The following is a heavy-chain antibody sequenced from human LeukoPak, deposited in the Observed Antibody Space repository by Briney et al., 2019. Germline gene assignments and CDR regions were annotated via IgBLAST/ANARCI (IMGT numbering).Heavy chain of an antibody. D-gene: IGHD6-6*01. Sequence: SETLSLTCAVYGGSFHGYYWSWIRQPPGKGLEWIGEINHSGSTNYNPSHKSRVTISVDTSKNQFSLRLSSVTAADTAVYYCAREISPADSSSAFDYWGQGTLVTVSS. CDR1: GGSFHGYY. CDR2: INHSGST. V-gene: IGHV4-34*01. CDR3: AREISPADSSSAFDY. J-gene: IGHJ4*02.